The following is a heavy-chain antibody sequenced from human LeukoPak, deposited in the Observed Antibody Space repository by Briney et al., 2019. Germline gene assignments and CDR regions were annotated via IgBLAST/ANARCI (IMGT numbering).Heavy chain of an antibody. CDR3: ARRAGVTSTFAY. D-gene: IGHD4-23*01. Sequence: GGSLRLSCAASGFTFSGFWMSWIRQSPERGLEWVANIMQDGIEKYYVDSVKGRFAISRDNAKNSLYLQMNSLRAEDTAVYYCARRAGVTSTFAYWGQGTLVTVSS. CDR2: IMQDGIEK. CDR1: GFTFSGFW. V-gene: IGHV3-7*05. J-gene: IGHJ4*02.